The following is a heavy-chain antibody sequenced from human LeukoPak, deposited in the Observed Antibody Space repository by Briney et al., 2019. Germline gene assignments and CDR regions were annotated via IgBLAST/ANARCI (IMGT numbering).Heavy chain of an antibody. J-gene: IGHJ6*03. Sequence: GGSLRLSCAASGFTVSSNYMSWVRQAPGKGLEWVSVIYSGGSTYYADSVKGRFTISRDNSKNTLYVQMNSLRAEDTAVYYCAKEGYSRGYYSYYYMDVWGKGTTVTVSS. D-gene: IGHD6-13*01. CDR3: AKEGYSRGYYSYYYMDV. V-gene: IGHV3-66*02. CDR1: GFTVSSNY. CDR2: IYSGGST.